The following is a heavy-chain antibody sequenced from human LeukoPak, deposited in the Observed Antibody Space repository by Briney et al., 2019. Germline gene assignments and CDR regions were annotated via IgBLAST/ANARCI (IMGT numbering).Heavy chain of an antibody. CDR2: IITILGIA. CDR3: ARSREEYYDSSGYYYYYGMDI. J-gene: IGHJ6*02. D-gene: IGHD3-22*01. V-gene: IGHV1-69*04. CDR1: GGTFSSYA. Sequence: ASVKVSCKASGGTFSSYAISWVRQAPGQGLERMGRIITILGIANYAQKFQGRVTITADKSTSTAYMELSSLRSEDTAVYYCARSREEYYDSSGYYYYYGMDIWGQGTTVTVSS.